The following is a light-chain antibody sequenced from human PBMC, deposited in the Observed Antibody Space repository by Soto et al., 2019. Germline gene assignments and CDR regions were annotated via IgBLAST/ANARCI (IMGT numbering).Light chain of an antibody. CDR3: QQYGSALT. J-gene: IGKJ4*01. CDR1: QSVSSSY. CDR2: GAS. V-gene: IGKV3-20*01. Sequence: EIVLTQSPGTLSLSPGERATLSCRASQSVSSSYFAWYQQKPGQAPRLLIYGASSRATGIPDRFSGSGSGTDFTLTSSRLEAEDCAGDYCQQYGSALTVGGGTKGEIK.